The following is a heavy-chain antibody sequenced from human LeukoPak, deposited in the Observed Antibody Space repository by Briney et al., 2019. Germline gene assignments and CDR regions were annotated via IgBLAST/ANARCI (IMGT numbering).Heavy chain of an antibody. V-gene: IGHV3-21*01. D-gene: IGHD3-10*01. CDR3: ARVGYYGYSGGGAFDI. CDR2: ISSSSSYI. J-gene: IGHJ3*02. CDR1: GFTFSSYS. Sequence: GGSLRLSCAASGFTFSSYSMNWVRQASGKGLEWVSPISSSSSYIYYADSVKGRFTISRHNAKNSLYPQMNSLRAEDTAVYYCARVGYYGYSGGGAFDIWGQGTMVTVSS.